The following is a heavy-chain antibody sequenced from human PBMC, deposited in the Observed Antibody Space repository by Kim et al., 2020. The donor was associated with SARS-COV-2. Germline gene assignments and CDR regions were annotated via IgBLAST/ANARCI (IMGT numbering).Heavy chain of an antibody. J-gene: IGHJ4*02. CDR1: GFTFNSLW. V-gene: IGHV3-7*01. CDR3: TRPKSNF. CDR2: IKEDGTDN. Sequence: GGSLRLSCVASGFTFNSLWMTWIRRVPGKGLEWVANIKEDGTDNHYADSVRGRFTISRDNAQNSLLLQMTSLRAEDTAVYYCTRPKSNFWGRGTLVTLSS.